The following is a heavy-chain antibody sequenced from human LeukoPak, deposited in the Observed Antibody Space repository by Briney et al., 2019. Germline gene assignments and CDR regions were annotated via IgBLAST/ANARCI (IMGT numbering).Heavy chain of an antibody. V-gene: IGHV3-66*01. Sequence: GGSLRLSCAASGFTVSSNYMSWVRQAPGKGLEWGSVIYSGGSTYYADSVKGRFTISRDDSKNTLYLQMNSLRAEDTAVYYCARAMVRGVIIMWLDYWGQGTLVTVSS. CDR1: GFTVSSNY. CDR3: ARAMVRGVIIMWLDY. D-gene: IGHD3-10*01. J-gene: IGHJ4*02. CDR2: IYSGGST.